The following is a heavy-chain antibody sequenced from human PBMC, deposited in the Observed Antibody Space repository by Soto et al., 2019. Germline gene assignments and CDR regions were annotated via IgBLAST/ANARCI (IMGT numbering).Heavy chain of an antibody. D-gene: IGHD3-3*01. Sequence: GESLKISCKGSGYSFTSYWIGWVRQMPGKGLEWMGIIYPGDSDTRYSPSFQGQVTISADKSISTAYLQWSSLKASDTAMYYCARDRYDFWSGHHSTNWFDPWGQGTLVTVSS. CDR1: GYSFTSYW. CDR3: ARDRYDFWSGHHSTNWFDP. V-gene: IGHV5-51*01. J-gene: IGHJ5*02. CDR2: IYPGDSDT.